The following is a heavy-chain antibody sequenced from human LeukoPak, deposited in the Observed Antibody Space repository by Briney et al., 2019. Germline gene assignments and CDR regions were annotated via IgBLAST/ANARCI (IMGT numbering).Heavy chain of an antibody. CDR2: IYSGGRT. CDR1: GFTVNSNY. D-gene: IGHD3-10*01. CDR3: ARAREYYPWEARAFDI. Sequence: GGSLRLPCAASGFTVNSNYMSWVRQAPGKGLELVSVIYSGGRTYYADSVKGRFTISRDNSKSALYLQMNSLRADDTAVYYCARAREYYPWEARAFDIWGQGTMVTVSS. V-gene: IGHV3-66*01. J-gene: IGHJ3*02.